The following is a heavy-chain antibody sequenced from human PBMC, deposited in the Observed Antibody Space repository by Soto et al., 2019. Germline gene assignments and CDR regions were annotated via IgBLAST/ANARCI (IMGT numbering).Heavy chain of an antibody. Sequence: GGSLRLSCAASGFTFSSYSMNWVRQAPGKGLEWVSYISSSSSTIYYADSVKGRFTISRDNAKNSLYLQMNSLRDEDTAVYYCARGLLPNYYDSSGYIPPDANYYYYGMDVWGQGTTVTVSS. CDR3: ARGLLPNYYDSSGYIPPDANYYYYGMDV. V-gene: IGHV3-48*02. CDR2: ISSSSSTI. D-gene: IGHD3-22*01. CDR1: GFTFSSYS. J-gene: IGHJ6*02.